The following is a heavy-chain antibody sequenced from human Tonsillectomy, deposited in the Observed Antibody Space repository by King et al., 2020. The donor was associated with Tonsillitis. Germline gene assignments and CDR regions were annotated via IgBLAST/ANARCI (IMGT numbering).Heavy chain of an antibody. J-gene: IGHJ4*02. CDR1: GFTFSSYG. V-gene: IGHV3-30*18. CDR3: AKDHSSSYLDY. CDR2: ISYDGSNK. Sequence: VQLVESGGGVVQPGRSLRLSCAASGFTFSSYGMHWVRQAPGKGLEWVAVISYDGSNKYYADSVKVRFTISRDNSKNTLYLQMNSLRAEDTAVYYCAKDHSSSYLDYWGQGTLVTVSS. D-gene: IGHD6-13*01.